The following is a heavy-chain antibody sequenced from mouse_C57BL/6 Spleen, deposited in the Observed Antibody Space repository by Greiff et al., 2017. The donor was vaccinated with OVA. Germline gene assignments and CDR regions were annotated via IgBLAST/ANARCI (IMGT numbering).Heavy chain of an antibody. Sequence: EVQLQESGPGLVKPSQSLSLTCSVTGYSITSGYYWNWIRQFPGNKLEWMGYISYDGSNNYNPSLKNRISLTRATSTNQFFLKLNSVTTEDTATYYCARKDYYGSSPAWFAYWGQGTLVTVSA. V-gene: IGHV3-6*01. CDR1: GYSITSGYY. J-gene: IGHJ3*01. D-gene: IGHD1-1*01. CDR2: ISYDGSN. CDR3: ARKDYYGSSPAWFAY.